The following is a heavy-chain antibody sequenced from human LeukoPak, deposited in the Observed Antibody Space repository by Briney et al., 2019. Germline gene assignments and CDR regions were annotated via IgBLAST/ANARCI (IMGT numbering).Heavy chain of an antibody. CDR1: GYTFTRHY. D-gene: IGHD3-22*01. J-gene: IGHJ4*02. CDR2: INPGGSWT. Sequence: ASVKVSCKASGYTFTRHYMHWVRQAPGQGLEWMGVINPGGSWTSYAQKFQGRVTMTRDMSASTVYMELSSLRSEVTAVYYCARVDHYDSSGIDYWGQGTLVTVSS. V-gene: IGHV1-46*01. CDR3: ARVDHYDSSGIDY.